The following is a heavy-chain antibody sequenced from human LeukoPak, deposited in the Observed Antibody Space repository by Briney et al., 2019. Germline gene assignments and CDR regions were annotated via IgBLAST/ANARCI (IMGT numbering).Heavy chain of an antibody. CDR1: GFIFSNYV. CDR3: AGGIDLWVWAFEN. D-gene: IGHD3-3*01. J-gene: IGHJ3*02. CDR2: ISADGNAK. Sequence: PGGSLRLSCAGSGFIFSNYVLHWVRQSPDKGLEWLALISADGNAKFYADSLKGRFTISRDDYKNTLFLQMNSLGPDDTALYHCAGGIDLWVWAFENWGQGTMVTVS. V-gene: IGHV3-30*14.